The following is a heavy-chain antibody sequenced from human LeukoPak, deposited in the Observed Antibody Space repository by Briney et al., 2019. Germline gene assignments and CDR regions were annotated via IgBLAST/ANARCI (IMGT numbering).Heavy chain of an antibody. Sequence: SETLSLTCTVSGASISSFHCSWIRQSPGKGLEWIGNIYYSGTTNYDPSLKSRVSLSVDTSEKQFSLQLNSVTAADTAIYHCARADRSGSDFFDHWGQGILVTVSS. CDR3: ARADRSGSDFFDH. D-gene: IGHD6-19*01. J-gene: IGHJ4*02. V-gene: IGHV4-59*01. CDR2: IYYSGTT. CDR1: GASISSFH.